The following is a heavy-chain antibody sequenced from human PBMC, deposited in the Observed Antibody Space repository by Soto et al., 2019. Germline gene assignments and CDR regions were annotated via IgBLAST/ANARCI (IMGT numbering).Heavy chain of an antibody. D-gene: IGHD6-19*01. CDR2: ISGSGGST. J-gene: IGHJ4*02. V-gene: IGHV3-23*01. Sequence: EVQLLESGGGLVQPGGSLRLTCAASGFTFSNYAMNWVRQAPGNGLEWVSVISGSGGSTYYADSVKGRFTISRDNSKNTLYVQMNSLRAEDTAVYYCARRSSGWYFDYWGQGTLVTVSS. CDR1: GFTFSNYA. CDR3: ARRSSGWYFDY.